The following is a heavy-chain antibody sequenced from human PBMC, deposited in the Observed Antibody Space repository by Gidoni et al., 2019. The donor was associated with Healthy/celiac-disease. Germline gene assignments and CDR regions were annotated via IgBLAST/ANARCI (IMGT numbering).Heavy chain of an antibody. CDR2: ISYDGSNK. CDR3: ARGGSTDYDYVWTTGWFDP. Sequence: QVQLVESGGGAVQPGRSLIRSCPASGFPSSSSAMHWVRQVPGKGLEWVAVISYDGSNKYCADSVKGRFTISRDNSKNTLYLQMNSLRAEDTAVYYCARGGSTDYDYVWTTGWFDPWGQGTLVTVSS. D-gene: IGHD3-16*01. J-gene: IGHJ5*02. V-gene: IGHV3-30-3*01. CDR1: GFPSSSSA.